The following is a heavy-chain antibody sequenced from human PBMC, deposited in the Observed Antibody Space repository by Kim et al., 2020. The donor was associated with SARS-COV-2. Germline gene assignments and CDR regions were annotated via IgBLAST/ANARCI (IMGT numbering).Heavy chain of an antibody. V-gene: IGHV4-39*01. CDR2: IYYSGST. Sequence: SETLSLTCTVSGGSISSSSYYWGWIRQPPGKGLEWIGSIYYSGSTYYNPSLKSRVTISADTSKNQFSLKLSSVTAADTAVYYCARSPGIAAVANWFDPWGQGTLVTVSS. CDR1: GGSISSSSYY. D-gene: IGHD6-13*01. J-gene: IGHJ5*02. CDR3: ARSPGIAAVANWFDP.